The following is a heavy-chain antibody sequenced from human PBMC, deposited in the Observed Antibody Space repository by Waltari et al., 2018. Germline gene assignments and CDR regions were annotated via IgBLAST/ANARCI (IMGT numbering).Heavy chain of an antibody. V-gene: IGHV3-30*01. J-gene: IGHJ4*02. CDR1: GFTFSTYV. Sequence: QVQLVESGGGVVQPGRSLRLPCAASGFTFSTYVVHWVRQAPGKGLEWLAVMSPDGGLSYYADSVKGRFTISRDNSRNTLFLQMNGLRPDDTAVYFCARDPLPGPPDFFDYWGQGTLVSVSS. CDR3: ARDPLPGPPDFFDY. D-gene: IGHD1-1*01. CDR2: MSPDGGLS.